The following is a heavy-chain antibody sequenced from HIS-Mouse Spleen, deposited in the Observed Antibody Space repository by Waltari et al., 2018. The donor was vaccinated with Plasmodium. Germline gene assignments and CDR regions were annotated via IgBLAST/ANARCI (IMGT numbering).Heavy chain of an antibody. Sequence: EVQLVESGGGLVQPGGSLRLSCSASGFTVSRHYMSWIRQAPGKGLEWVSVIYSGGSTYYADSVKGRFTISRDNSKNTLYLQMNSLRAEDTAVYYCATPRVGGSYFDYWGQGTLVTVSS. J-gene: IGHJ4*02. CDR2: IYSGGST. CDR3: ATPRVGGSYFDY. V-gene: IGHV3-66*01. CDR1: GFTVSRHY. D-gene: IGHD1-26*01.